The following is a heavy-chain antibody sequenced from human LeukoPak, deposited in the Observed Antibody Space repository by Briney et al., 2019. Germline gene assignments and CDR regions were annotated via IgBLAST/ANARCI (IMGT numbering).Heavy chain of an antibody. D-gene: IGHD3-22*01. Sequence: ASVKVSCKASGYTFTSYDINWVRQATGQGLEWMGWMNPNSGNTGYAQKFQGRVTMTEDTSTDTAYMELSSLKSEDTAVYYCTTWSRPGGYFRGWYLDLWGRGTLVTVSS. V-gene: IGHV1-8*02. CDR3: TTWSRPGGYFRGWYLDL. CDR2: MNPNSGNT. CDR1: GYTFTSYD. J-gene: IGHJ2*01.